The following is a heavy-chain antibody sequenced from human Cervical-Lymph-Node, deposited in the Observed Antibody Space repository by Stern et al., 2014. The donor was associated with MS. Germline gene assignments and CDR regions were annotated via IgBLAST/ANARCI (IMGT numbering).Heavy chain of an antibody. Sequence: QVQLVQSGAEVKKPGASVKVSCKASGYTFTSYGISWVRKAPGPGIGGMGLIIDYNCNTNYSQKLQGIFTMTTATSTSTAYMELRSLRSDDTAVYYCARGLLGSENAIDIWGQGTMVTVSS. CDR1: GYTFTSYG. V-gene: IGHV1-18*01. D-gene: IGHD2-15*01. J-gene: IGHJ3*02. CDR3: ARGLLGSENAIDI. CDR2: IIDYNCNT.